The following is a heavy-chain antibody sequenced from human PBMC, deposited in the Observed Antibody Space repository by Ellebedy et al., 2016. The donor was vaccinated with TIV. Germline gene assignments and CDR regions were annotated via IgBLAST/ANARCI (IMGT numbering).Heavy chain of an antibody. Sequence: GGSLRLXXEVSGFTFSSYGMHWVRQAPGKGLEGVASISRDGYNKHYADSVRGRFTISRDNSKSILYLQLNSLKDEDTAIYYCAKGLFSGSYYFDSWGQGSLVTVSS. V-gene: IGHV3-30*18. D-gene: IGHD1-26*01. CDR1: GFTFSSYG. CDR2: ISRDGYNK. CDR3: AKGLFSGSYYFDS. J-gene: IGHJ4*02.